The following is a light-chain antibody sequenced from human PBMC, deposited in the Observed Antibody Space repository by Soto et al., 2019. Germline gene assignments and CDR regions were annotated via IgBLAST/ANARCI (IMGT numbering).Light chain of an antibody. CDR2: AAS. Sequence: EIVLTQSPATLSLSPGERATLSCRASQSVNIYLAWYQQKPGQAPRLLIYAASNRAAGVPTRFSGSGSGTDFTLTINSLEPEDFAVYYSHQRSNWPLTFGGGTKVEIK. J-gene: IGKJ4*01. V-gene: IGKV3-11*01. CDR3: HQRSNWPLT. CDR1: QSVNIY.